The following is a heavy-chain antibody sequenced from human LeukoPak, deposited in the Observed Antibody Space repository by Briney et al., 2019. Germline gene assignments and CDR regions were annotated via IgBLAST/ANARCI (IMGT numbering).Heavy chain of an antibody. V-gene: IGHV4-59*08. CDR1: GGSLSSYY. D-gene: IGHD6-13*01. Sequence: SETLSLTCTVSGGSLSSYYWSWIRQPPGKGLEWIGYIYSSGSTNYNPSFESRVTISEDTSKNQFSLKLRSVTAADTAIYYCARRSWYVDYWGQGTLVTVSS. J-gene: IGHJ4*02. CDR3: ARRSWYVDY. CDR2: IYSSGST.